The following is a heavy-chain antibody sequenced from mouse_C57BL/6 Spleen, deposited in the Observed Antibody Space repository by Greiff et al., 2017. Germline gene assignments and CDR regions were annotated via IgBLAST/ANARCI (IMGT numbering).Heavy chain of an antibody. CDR3: ARVEYGEAWFAY. D-gene: IGHD5-1*01. Sequence: QVQLQQSGPELVKPGASVKISCKASGYAFSSSWMNWVKQRPGKGLEWIGRIYPGDGDTNYNGKFKGEATLTADKSSSTAYMQLSSLTSEDSAVYFCARVEYGEAWFAYWGQGTLVTVSA. J-gene: IGHJ3*01. V-gene: IGHV1-82*01. CDR2: IYPGDGDT. CDR1: GYAFSSSW.